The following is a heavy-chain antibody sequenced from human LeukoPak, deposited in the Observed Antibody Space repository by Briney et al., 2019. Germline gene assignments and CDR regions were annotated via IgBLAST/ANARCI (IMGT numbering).Heavy chain of an antibody. Sequence: ASVKVSCKASGYTFTSYGISWVRQAPGQGLEWMGWISAYNGNTNYAQKFQGRVTITRNTSISTAYMELSSLRSEDTAVYYCARGRRYCSGGSCYILDPWGQGTLVTVSS. D-gene: IGHD2-15*01. CDR2: ISAYNGNT. V-gene: IGHV1-18*01. CDR3: ARGRRYCSGGSCYILDP. CDR1: GYTFTSYG. J-gene: IGHJ5*02.